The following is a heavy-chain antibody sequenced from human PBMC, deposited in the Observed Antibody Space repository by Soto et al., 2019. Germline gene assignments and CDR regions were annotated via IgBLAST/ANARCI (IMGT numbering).Heavy chain of an antibody. CDR1: GGSISSGGYY. J-gene: IGHJ4*02. CDR2: IYYSGST. V-gene: IGHV4-31*03. Sequence: QVQLQESGPGLVKPSQTLSLTCTVSGGSISSGGYYWSWIRQHPGKGLEWIGYIYYSGSTYYNPSLNMRVTISVDTSKNQFSLKLSSVTAADTAVYYCARDDSSGWYYFDYWGQGTLVTVSS. CDR3: ARDDSSGWYYFDY. D-gene: IGHD6-19*01.